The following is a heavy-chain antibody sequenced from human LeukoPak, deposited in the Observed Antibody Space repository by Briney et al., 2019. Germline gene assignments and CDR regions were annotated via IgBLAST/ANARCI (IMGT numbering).Heavy chain of an antibody. CDR3: ARDRTGYCSGGSCYTAQGFDP. D-gene: IGHD2-15*01. CDR2: IYYSGST. V-gene: IGHV4-61*01. Sequence: SETLSLTCTVSGGSVSSGSYYWSWIRQPPGKALEWIGYIYYSGSTNYNPSLKSRVTISVDTSKNQFSLKLSSVTAADTAVYYCARDRTGYCSGGSCYTAQGFDPWGQGTLVTVSS. CDR1: GGSVSSGSYY. J-gene: IGHJ5*02.